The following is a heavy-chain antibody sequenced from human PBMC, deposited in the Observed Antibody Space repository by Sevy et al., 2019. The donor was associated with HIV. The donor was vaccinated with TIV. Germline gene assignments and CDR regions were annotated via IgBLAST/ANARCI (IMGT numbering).Heavy chain of an antibody. CDR3: AGRIVGATVYNWFDP. D-gene: IGHD1-26*01. V-gene: IGHV3-7*01. CDR1: GFSISSFW. J-gene: IGHJ5*02. Sequence: GGSLRLSCAASGFSISSFWMNWVRQTPGKGLEWLANINQDGSKRYFVDSVKGRFTISRDNAKNSLYLQMNSLRAEDTAVYYCAGRIVGATVYNWFDPWGQGTLVTVSS. CDR2: INQDGSKR.